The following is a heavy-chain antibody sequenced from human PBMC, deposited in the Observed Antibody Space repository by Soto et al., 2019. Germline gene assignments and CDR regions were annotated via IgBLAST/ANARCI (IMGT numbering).Heavy chain of an antibody. J-gene: IGHJ4*02. CDR1: GGSISSGGYY. CDR3: ARGVTMVRGVVDY. V-gene: IGHV4-31*03. CDR2: IYYSGST. Sequence: SETLSLTCTVSGGSISSGGYYWSWIRQHPGKGLEWIGYIYYSGSTYYNPSLKSRVTISVDTSKNQFSLRLSSVTAADTAVYYCARGVTMVRGVVDYWGQGTLVTVS. D-gene: IGHD3-10*01.